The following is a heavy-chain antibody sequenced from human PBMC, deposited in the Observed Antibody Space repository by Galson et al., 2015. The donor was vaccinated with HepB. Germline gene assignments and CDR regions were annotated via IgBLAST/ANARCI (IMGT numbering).Heavy chain of an antibody. D-gene: IGHD1-26*01. J-gene: IGHJ6*02. CDR1: GATFSSYA. Sequence: SAKASCKASGATFSSYAISWARQAPGQGLERMGRLVPVLDVANYAQSFQGTATITADNSTDTAYMELSRLRSEDPAVYYYARARDAGTYLYYYYGMDVWGQGTTVTVSS. V-gene: IGHV1-69*04. CDR2: LVPVLDVA. CDR3: ARARDAGTYLYYYYGMDV.